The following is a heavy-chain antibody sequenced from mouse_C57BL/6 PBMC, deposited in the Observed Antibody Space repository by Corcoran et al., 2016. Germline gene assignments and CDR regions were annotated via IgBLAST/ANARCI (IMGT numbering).Heavy chain of an antibody. CDR3: AKDTDGYYFDY. V-gene: IGHV9-3*01. CDR2: INTYSGVP. Sequence: QIQLVQSGPELKKPGETVKISCKASGYTFTTYGMSWVKQAPGKGLKWMGWINTYSGVPTYADDFKGRFAFSLETSASTAYLQINNLKNEDTATYFCAKDTDGYYFDYWGQGTTLTGSS. J-gene: IGHJ2*01. CDR1: GYTFTTYG. D-gene: IGHD3-2*01.